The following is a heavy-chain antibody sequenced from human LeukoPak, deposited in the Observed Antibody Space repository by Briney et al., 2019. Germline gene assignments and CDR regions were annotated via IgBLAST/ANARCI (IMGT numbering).Heavy chain of an antibody. Sequence: GGSLRLSCAASGFAFSNYAMNWVRQAPGKGLEWVSGISGGGISTYYADSVKGRFTISRDNSKNTLYLQMNSLRAEDTAVYYCAKVGYSYASYFAYWGQGTLVTVSS. CDR2: ISGGGIST. CDR3: AKVGYSYASYFAY. D-gene: IGHD5-18*01. V-gene: IGHV3-23*01. CDR1: GFAFSNYA. J-gene: IGHJ4*02.